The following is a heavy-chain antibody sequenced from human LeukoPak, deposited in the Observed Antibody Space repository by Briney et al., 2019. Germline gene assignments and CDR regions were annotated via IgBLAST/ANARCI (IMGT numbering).Heavy chain of an antibody. Sequence: PGGSLRLSCAASGFTFSSYAMHWVRQAPGKGLEYVSAISSNGGSTYYANSVKGRFTISRDNSKNTLYLQMGSLRAEDMAVYYCARVATRRFVGAAQTDYWGQGTLVTVSS. CDR1: GFTFSSYA. V-gene: IGHV3-64*01. CDR3: ARVATRRFVGAAQTDY. J-gene: IGHJ4*02. D-gene: IGHD1-26*01. CDR2: ISSNGGST.